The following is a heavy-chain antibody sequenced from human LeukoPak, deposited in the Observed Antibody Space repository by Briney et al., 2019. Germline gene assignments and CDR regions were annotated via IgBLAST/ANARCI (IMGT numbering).Heavy chain of an antibody. CDR1: GFTFSSYA. CDR3: ASDSYSPEYFQH. CDR2: LSGSGGST. D-gene: IGHD2-21*02. Sequence: PGGSLRLSCAASGFTFSSYAMSWVRQAPGKGLEWVSTLSGSGGSTYYADSVKGRFTISRDNSKNTLYLQMNSLRAEDTAVYYCASDSYSPEYFQHWGQGTLVTVSS. J-gene: IGHJ1*01. V-gene: IGHV3-23*01.